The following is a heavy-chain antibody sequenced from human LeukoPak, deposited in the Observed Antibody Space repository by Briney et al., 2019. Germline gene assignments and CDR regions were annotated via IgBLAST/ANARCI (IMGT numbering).Heavy chain of an antibody. CDR1: GFTFSSYD. V-gene: IGHV3-64*01. CDR3: AGGSSWYRGIDY. Sequence: GGSLRLSCAASGFTFSSYDMYWVRQAPGKGVECVSAISTNGGSTYYANSVKGRFTIYRDNCKNTLYLQMGSLRAEDMDVYYCAGGSSWYRGIDYWGQGTLVTVSS. D-gene: IGHD6-13*01. J-gene: IGHJ4*02. CDR2: ISTNGGST.